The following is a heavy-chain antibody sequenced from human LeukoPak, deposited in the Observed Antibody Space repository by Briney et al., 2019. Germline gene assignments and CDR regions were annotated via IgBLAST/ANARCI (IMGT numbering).Heavy chain of an antibody. J-gene: IGHJ4*02. V-gene: IGHV3-64D*09. CDR2: ISSNGRST. CDR3: ASPYSGYDYNFDH. Sequence: GGSLRLSCSASGFSFSSNAMHWVRQAPGKGMVYVSGISSNGRSTDYADSVKGRFIISRDNSKNTLFLQMSSLRTEDTAVYYCASPYSGYDYNFDHWGQGTLVTVSS. D-gene: IGHD5-12*01. CDR1: GFSFSSNA.